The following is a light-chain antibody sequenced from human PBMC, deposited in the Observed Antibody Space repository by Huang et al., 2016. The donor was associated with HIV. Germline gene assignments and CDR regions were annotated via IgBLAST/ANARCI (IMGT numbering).Light chain of an antibody. CDR2: DAS. J-gene: IGKJ2*01. CDR1: QSISRY. V-gene: IGKV3-11*01. CDR3: QQRSD. Sequence: IVLTQSPATLSLSPGERATLSCRASQSISRYLAWYQQKPGQAPRLLIYDASNRATGIPARFSGSGSGTNLTLTISSLEPEDFAVYYCQQRSDFGQGTKLEIK.